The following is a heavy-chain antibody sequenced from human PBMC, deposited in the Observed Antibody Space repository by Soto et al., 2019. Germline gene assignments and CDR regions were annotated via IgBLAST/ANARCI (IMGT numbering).Heavy chain of an antibody. CDR3: ARLGIAAAGGYYYYYGMDV. V-gene: IGHV5-10-1*01. CDR1: GYSFTSCW. D-gene: IGHD6-13*01. Sequence: ESLKISCQGSGYSFTSCWISWVRQMPGKGLEWMGRIDPSDSYTNYSPSFQGHVTISADKSISTAYLQWSSLKASDTAMYYRARLGIAAAGGYYYYYGMDVWGQGTTVTSP. CDR2: IDPSDSYT. J-gene: IGHJ6*02.